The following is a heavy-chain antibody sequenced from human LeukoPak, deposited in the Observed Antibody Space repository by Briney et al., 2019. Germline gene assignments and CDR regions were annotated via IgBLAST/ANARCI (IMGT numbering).Heavy chain of an antibody. Sequence: SETLSLTCTVSGASISSYYWTWIRQPPGKGLEWIGYIYYSGSTNYNPSLKSRVTISVDTSKNQFSLKLSSVTAADTAVYYCARSGVELAAPYYYYYYMDVWGKGTTVTVSS. J-gene: IGHJ6*03. V-gene: IGHV4-59*01. D-gene: IGHD5-24*01. CDR1: GASISSYY. CDR2: IYYSGST. CDR3: ARSGVELAAPYYYYYYMDV.